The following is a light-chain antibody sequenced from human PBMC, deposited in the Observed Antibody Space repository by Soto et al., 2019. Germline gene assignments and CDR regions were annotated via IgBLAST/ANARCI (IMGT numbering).Light chain of an antibody. CDR2: GVS. J-gene: IGKJ5*01. CDR3: QQRSNWHPIT. CDR1: RSISSRY. Sequence: EIFLTQSPGTLSLSPGERATLSWRASRSISSRYLAWYQQKPGQAPRLLMYGVSSRANGTPDRFSGSVSGTDFTLTIRSLEPEDFAAYYCQQRSNWHPITFGQGTRLEIK. V-gene: IGKV3D-20*02.